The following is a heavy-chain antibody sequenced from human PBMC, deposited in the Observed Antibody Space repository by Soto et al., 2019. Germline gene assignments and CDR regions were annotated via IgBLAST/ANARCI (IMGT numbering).Heavy chain of an antibody. V-gene: IGHV1-69*12. D-gene: IGHD6-25*01. CDR2: IIPLFGRA. J-gene: IGHJ2*01. Sequence: QVQLVQSGAEVKKPGSSVKVSCKASGGTFSSYAISWVRQAPGQGLEWMGGIIPLFGRANYAQKFQGRVTITAADSTSTAYMELSSLRSEDTAVYYCAQTLGLAAAGPGRFDLWGRGTLVTVSS. CDR3: AQTLGLAAAGPGRFDL. CDR1: GGTFSSYA.